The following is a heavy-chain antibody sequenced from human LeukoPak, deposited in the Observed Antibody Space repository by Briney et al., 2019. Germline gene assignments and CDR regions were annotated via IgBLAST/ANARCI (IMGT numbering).Heavy chain of an antibody. CDR1: DGLVYTSDYY. CDR2: VFYTGKT. J-gene: IGHJ4*02. Sequence: SETLSLTCTVSDGLVYTSDYYWGWIRQSPGKGLEWIGDVFYTGKTNYNPSLRGRVTISINTSKNQFSLKLASVTAADTAVYYCARIFDSWGQGALVTVSS. CDR3: ARIFDS. V-gene: IGHV4-39*07.